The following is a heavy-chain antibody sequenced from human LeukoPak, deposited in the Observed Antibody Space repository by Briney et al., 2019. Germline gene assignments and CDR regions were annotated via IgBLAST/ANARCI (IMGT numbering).Heavy chain of an antibody. CDR2: INPSGGST. CDR3: ARELIAVAGLGYYGMDV. J-gene: IGHJ6*02. Sequence: GASVKVSCKASGYTFTSYYMHWVRQAPGQGLEWMGIINPSGGSTSYAQKFQGRVTMTRDTSTSTVYMELSSLRSEDTAVYYCARELIAVAGLGYYGMDVWGQGTTVTVSS. D-gene: IGHD6-19*01. V-gene: IGHV1-46*01. CDR1: GYTFTSYY.